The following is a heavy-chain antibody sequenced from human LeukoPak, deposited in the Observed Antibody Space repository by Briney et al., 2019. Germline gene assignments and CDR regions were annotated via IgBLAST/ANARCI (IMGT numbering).Heavy chain of an antibody. J-gene: IGHJ3*02. V-gene: IGHV4-38-2*02. D-gene: IGHD3-22*01. Sequence: KPSETLSLTCTVSGYSITSGYYWGRIRQPPGKGLEWIGNIYRTGSTYYNPSLKSRVTISVDTSKNQFSLKLTSVTAADTAVYFCARVDTYYYDSSNLAGAFDIWGQGTMVTVSS. CDR3: ARVDTYYYDSSNLAGAFDI. CDR1: GYSITSGYY. CDR2: IYRTGST.